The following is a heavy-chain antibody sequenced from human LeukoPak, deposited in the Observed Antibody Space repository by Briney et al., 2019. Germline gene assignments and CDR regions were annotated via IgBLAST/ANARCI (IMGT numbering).Heavy chain of an antibody. V-gene: IGHV1-24*01. CDR2: FDPEDGET. CDR1: GYTLTELS. D-gene: IGHD1-7*01. CDR3: ATGWNSNTYYYYYMDV. J-gene: IGHJ6*03. Sequence: ASVKVSCKVSGYTLTELSMHWVRQAPGKGLEWMGGFDPEDGETIYAQKFQGRVTMTEDTSTDTAYMELSSLRSEDTAVYYCATGWNSNTYYYYYMDVWGKGTTVTVSS.